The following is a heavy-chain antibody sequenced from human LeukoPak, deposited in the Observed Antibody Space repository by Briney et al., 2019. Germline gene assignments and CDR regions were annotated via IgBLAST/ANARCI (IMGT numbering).Heavy chain of an antibody. Sequence: PSETLSLTCTVSGGSISSSSYYWGWIRQPPGKGLEWIASISHSGSTYYNPSLKSRVTISVDTSKNQFSLRLSSATAADTAVYCCARLVGASIPNYMDVWGKGTTVTVSS. D-gene: IGHD1-26*01. J-gene: IGHJ6*03. CDR1: GGSISSSSYY. CDR2: ISHSGST. V-gene: IGHV4-39*01. CDR3: ARLVGASIPNYMDV.